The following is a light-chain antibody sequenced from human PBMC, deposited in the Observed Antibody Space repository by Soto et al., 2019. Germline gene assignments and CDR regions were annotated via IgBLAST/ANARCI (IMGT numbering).Light chain of an antibody. CDR1: QSVSSN. CDR3: QHYNNWPQ. CDR2: GAS. Sequence: EIVMTQSPATLSVSPGERATLSCRASQSVSSNLAWYQQKPGQAPRLLIYGASTRATGIPARFSGSGSGTEFTLTISSLQSEAFAVYYCQHYNNWPQFGQGTKVDIK. J-gene: IGKJ1*01. V-gene: IGKV3-15*01.